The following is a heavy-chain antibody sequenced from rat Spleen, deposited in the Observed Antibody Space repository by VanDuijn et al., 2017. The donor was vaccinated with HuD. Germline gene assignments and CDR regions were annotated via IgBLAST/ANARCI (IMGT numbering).Heavy chain of an antibody. Sequence: EVQLVESGGGLVQPGRSMKLSCAASGFTFTNYYMAWVRQAPTKGLEWVASINTGGGNTYYRDSGKGRFTISSDNGKSTLYRQMDSLWSEDTATCSCAGHRYRRTVTAVDYWGQGVIVTVSS. CDR3: AGHRYRRTVTAVDY. J-gene: IGHJ2*01. CDR1: GFTFTNYY. V-gene: IGHV5-25*01. CDR2: INTGGGNT. D-gene: IGHD1-11*01.